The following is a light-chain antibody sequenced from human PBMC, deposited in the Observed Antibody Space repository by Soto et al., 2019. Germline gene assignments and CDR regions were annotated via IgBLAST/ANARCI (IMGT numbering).Light chain of an antibody. V-gene: IGKV1-5*03. CDR2: KAS. CDR3: QQYNSFRT. J-gene: IGKJ1*01. Sequence: DIQMTQSPSTLSASVGDRVTITCGASQSISSWLSWYQQKPGKAPKLLIYKASSLESGVPSRFSSSGSGTEFTLTISSLQPDDFATYYCQQYNSFRTFGQGTTVDIK. CDR1: QSISSW.